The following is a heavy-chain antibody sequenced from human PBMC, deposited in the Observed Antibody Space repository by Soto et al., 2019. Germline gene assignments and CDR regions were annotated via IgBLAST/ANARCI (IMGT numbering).Heavy chain of an antibody. V-gene: IGHV3-15*05. J-gene: IGHJ4*02. CDR1: GFSFSNGW. Sequence: ELPLVESGGGLVKPGGSLRLSCAASGFSFSNGWMSWVRQAPGKGLEWVGRIKSKTDGETTEYAAPEKGRFTISRDASKDTLDLQMSSLRVEDTAVYYCTTDEWEWGQGTLVTVSS. CDR2: IKSKTDGETT. CDR3: TTDEWE. D-gene: IGHD1-26*01.